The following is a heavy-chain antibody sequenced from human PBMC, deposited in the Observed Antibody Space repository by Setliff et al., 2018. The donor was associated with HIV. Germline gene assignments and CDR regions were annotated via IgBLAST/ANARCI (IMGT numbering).Heavy chain of an antibody. V-gene: IGHV4-59*01. CDR1: GDSISSYY. CDR3: ARGDGTKYYYYYYMDV. D-gene: IGHD1-7*01. J-gene: IGHJ6*03. Sequence: PSETLSLTCTVSGDSISSYYWSWIRQPPGKGLEWIGYIYYSGSTNYNPSLKSRVTISVDTSKNQFSPKLSSVTAADTAVYYCARGDGTKYYYYYYMDVWGKGTTVTVSS. CDR2: IYYSGST.